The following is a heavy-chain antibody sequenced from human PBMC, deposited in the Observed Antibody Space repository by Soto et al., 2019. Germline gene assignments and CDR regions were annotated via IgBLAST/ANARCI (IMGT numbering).Heavy chain of an antibody. CDR2: INPNGGST. J-gene: IGHJ3*02. V-gene: IGHV1-46*01. CDR3: AREKWLVRRNDPFDI. CDR1: GYTFINYY. D-gene: IGHD6-19*01. Sequence: QVQLVQSGAEVKKPGASVKVSCKASGYTFINYYMHWVRQAPGQGLEWMGIINPNGGSTTYAQKCPGRVTLTRDTSTTTVNVELGSLRSEDTAVYYCAREKWLVRRNDPFDIWGQGTMVTVSS.